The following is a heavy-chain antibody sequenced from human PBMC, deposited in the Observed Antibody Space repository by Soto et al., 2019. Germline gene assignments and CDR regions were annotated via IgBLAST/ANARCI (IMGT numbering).Heavy chain of an antibody. D-gene: IGHD3-10*01. J-gene: IGHJ4*02. CDR2: INPSRGVA. CDR1: GYIFTSYY. Sequence: GASVKVSCKAFGYIFTSYYMHWVRQAPGQGLEWMGSINPSRGVADYAQRFQGRVSMTSNTSTSTVYMELSSLTSEDSAVYYCARVSRFSSDHRFFDSWGQGTPVTVSS. CDR3: ARVSRFSSDHRFFDS. V-gene: IGHV1-46*01.